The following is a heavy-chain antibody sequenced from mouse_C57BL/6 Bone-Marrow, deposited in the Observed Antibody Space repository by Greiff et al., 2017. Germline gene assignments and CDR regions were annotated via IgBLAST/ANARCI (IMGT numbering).Heavy chain of an antibody. CDR3: ASPMDY. V-gene: IGHV1-82*01. CDR2: IYPGDGDT. Sequence: VQLQESGPELVKPGASVKISCKASGYAFSSSWMNWVKQRPGKGLEWIGRIYPGDGDTNYNGKFKGKATLTADKSSSTAYMQLSSLTSEDSAVYFCASPMDYWGQGTSVTVSS. J-gene: IGHJ4*01. CDR1: GYAFSSSW.